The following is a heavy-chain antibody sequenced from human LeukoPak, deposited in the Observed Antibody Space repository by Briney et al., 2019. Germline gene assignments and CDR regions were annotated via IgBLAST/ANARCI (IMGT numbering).Heavy chain of an antibody. J-gene: IGHJ4*02. CDR1: GFTFSTYG. CDR2: ISWNSGSI. CDR3: AKDLTRTYYYGSGVDY. V-gene: IGHV3-9*01. Sequence: GGSLRLSCAASGFTFSTYGMHWVRQAPGKGLEWVSGISWNSGSIGYADSVKGRFTISRDNAKNSLYLQMNSLRAEDTALYYCAKDLTRTYYYGSGVDYWGQGTLVTVSS. D-gene: IGHD3-10*01.